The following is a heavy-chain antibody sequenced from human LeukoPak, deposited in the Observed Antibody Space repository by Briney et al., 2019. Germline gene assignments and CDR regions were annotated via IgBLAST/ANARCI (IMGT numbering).Heavy chain of an antibody. V-gene: IGHV1-2*02. CDR2: INPNSGGT. CDR1: GYTFTGYY. Sequence: ASVKVSCKASGYTFTGYYMHWVRQAPGQGLEWMGWINPNSGGTNYAQKFQGRVTMTRDTSISTAYMELSRLRSDDTAVYYCARDLWSYDSSGYYGSYWGQGTLVTVSS. CDR3: ARDLWSYDSSGYYGSY. J-gene: IGHJ4*02. D-gene: IGHD3-22*01.